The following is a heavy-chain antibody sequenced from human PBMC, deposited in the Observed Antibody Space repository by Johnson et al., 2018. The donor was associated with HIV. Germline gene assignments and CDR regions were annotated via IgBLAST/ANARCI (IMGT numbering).Heavy chain of an antibody. CDR3: ASTSSGWFYAFDI. J-gene: IGHJ3*02. CDR2: ISYDGSNK. D-gene: IGHD6-19*01. CDR1: GFTFSSYA. Sequence: VESVVGLVKPGGSLRLSCAASGFTFSSYAMHWVRQAPGKGLEWVAGISYDGSNKYYADSVKGGFTISRDNSKNTLYLHMNSLRAEVTAVYYCASTSSGWFYAFDIWGQGTMVTVSS. V-gene: IGHV3-30*04.